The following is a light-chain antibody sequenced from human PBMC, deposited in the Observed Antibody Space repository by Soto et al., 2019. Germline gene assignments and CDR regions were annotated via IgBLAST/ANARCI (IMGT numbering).Light chain of an antibody. Sequence: EIVLTQSPGTLSLSPGERATLSCRASQSVSGTYLAWYQQKPGQAPRLLFFGASTRATGTPDRFSGGGSGTDFTLTINRLEPEDFAVYYCHQYDRSPWTFGQGTKVEIK. CDR1: QSVSGTY. J-gene: IGKJ1*01. CDR3: HQYDRSPWT. V-gene: IGKV3-20*01. CDR2: GAS.